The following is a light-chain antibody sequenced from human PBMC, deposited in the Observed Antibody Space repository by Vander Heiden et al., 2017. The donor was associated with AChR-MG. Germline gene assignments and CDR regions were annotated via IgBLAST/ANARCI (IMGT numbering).Light chain of an antibody. Sequence: DIQMTQSPSSLSASVGDRVTITCRASQSISSYLNWYQQKPVKAPKLLIYAASSLQSGVPSRFSRSGSGTDFTLTISSLQPEDFATYYCQQSYSTPITFGQGTRLEIK. CDR3: QQSYSTPIT. V-gene: IGKV1-39*01. CDR1: QSISSY. J-gene: IGKJ5*01. CDR2: AAS.